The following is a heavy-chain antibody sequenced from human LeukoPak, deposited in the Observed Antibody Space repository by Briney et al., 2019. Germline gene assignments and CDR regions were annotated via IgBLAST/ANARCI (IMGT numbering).Heavy chain of an antibody. CDR1: GYSISSGYY. J-gene: IGHJ4*02. V-gene: IGHV4-38-2*02. CDR3: ARDLVQGYDILTGPYDY. D-gene: IGHD3-9*01. CDR2: IYHSGST. Sequence: SETLSLTCAVSGYSISSGYYWGWIRQPPGKGLEWIGSIYHSGSTYNPSLKSRVTISVDTSKNQFSLKLSSVTAADTAVYYCARDLVQGYDILTGPYDYWGQGTLVTVSS.